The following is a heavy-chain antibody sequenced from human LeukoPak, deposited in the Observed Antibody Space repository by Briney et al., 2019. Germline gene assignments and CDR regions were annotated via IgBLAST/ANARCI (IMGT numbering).Heavy chain of an antibody. CDR2: STLTVVA. CDR3: ARDWGYSSSWYNY. Sequence: ASVKVSCKASGYTLPAMVSAGCDRPLDKGLSGWDGSTLTVVAQTMHRSFRAGSMTRDTSISTAYMELSRLRSDDTAVYYCARDWGYSSSWYNYWGQGTLVTVSS. CDR1: GYTLPAMV. V-gene: IGHV1-2*02. J-gene: IGHJ4*02. D-gene: IGHD6-13*01.